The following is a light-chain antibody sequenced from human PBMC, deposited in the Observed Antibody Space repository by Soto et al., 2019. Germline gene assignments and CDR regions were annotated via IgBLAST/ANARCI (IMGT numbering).Light chain of an antibody. CDR2: GNT. Sequence: QSVLTQPPSVSGAPGQRVTISCTGSSSNVGAPYGVHWYQQLPRTAPKLLIYGNTNRPSGVPDRFSGSKSGTSASLAITGLQAEDEADYYCQSYDSSLSAWVFGGGTKLTVL. J-gene: IGLJ3*02. CDR3: QSYDSSLSAWV. CDR1: SSNVGAPYG. V-gene: IGLV1-40*01.